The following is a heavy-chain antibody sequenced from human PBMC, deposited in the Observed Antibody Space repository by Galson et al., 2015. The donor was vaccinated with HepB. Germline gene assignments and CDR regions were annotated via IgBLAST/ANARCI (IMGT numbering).Heavy chain of an antibody. Sequence: LRLSCAASGFTFSSYAMHWVRQAPGKGLEWVAVISYDGSNKYYADSVKGRFTISRDNSKNTLYLQMNSLRAEDTAVYYCARVMTYGSGSYYIFDYWGRGTLVTVSS. J-gene: IGHJ2*01. D-gene: IGHD3-10*01. CDR3: ARVMTYGSGSYYIFDY. CDR1: GFTFSSYA. CDR2: ISYDGSNK. V-gene: IGHV3-30-3*01.